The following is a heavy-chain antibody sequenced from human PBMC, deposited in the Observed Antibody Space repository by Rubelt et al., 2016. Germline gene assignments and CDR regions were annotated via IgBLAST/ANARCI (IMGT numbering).Heavy chain of an antibody. CDR1: GYTFTSYG. CDR3: ASGGIAARLFDY. V-gene: IGHV1-18*01. J-gene: IGHJ4*02. Sequence: QVQLVQSGAEVKKPGDSVKISCKATGYTFTSYGISGGRQAPGQGIEWMGRLRAYNGNTNYAQKRQGRLTMTTATATSTAYMGLRSLSSDDTAVYYCASGGIAARLFDYWGQGTLVTVSS. D-gene: IGHD6-6*01. CDR2: LRAYNGNT.